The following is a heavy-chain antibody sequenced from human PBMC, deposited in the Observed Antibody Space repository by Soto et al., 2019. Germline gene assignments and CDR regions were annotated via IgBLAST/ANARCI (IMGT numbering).Heavy chain of an antibody. V-gene: IGHV4-39*01. D-gene: IGHD5-12*01. CDR3: ARRSVEMATIYAFDI. J-gene: IGHJ3*02. CDR1: GGSVSSSSYY. Sequence: SETLSLTCSVSGGSVSSSSYYWGWIRQPPGKGLEWIGSIYYSGSTYYNPSLKSRVTISVDTSKNQFSLKLSSVTAADTAVYYCARRSVEMATIYAFDIWGQGTMVTVSS. CDR2: IYYSGST.